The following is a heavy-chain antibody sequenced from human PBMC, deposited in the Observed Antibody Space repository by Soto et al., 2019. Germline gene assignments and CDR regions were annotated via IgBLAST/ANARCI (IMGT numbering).Heavy chain of an antibody. D-gene: IGHD3-22*01. CDR1: GFTVRSNY. CDR2: IYSGGST. J-gene: IGHJ4*02. CDR3: ARGSPSFYDSSGYYPFDY. Sequence: GGSLRLSCAASGFTVRSNYMSWVRQAPGKGLEWVSVIYSGGSTYYADSVKGRFTISRHNSKNTLYLQMNSLRAEDTAVYYCARGSPSFYDSSGYYPFDYWGQGTLVTVSS. V-gene: IGHV3-53*04.